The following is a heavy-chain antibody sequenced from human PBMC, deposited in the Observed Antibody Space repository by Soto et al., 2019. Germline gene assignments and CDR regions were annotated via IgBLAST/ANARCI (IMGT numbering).Heavy chain of an antibody. V-gene: IGHV5-51*01. CDR1: GYSFTTYW. J-gene: IGHJ4*02. D-gene: IGHD3-22*01. CDR3: ARQAYHYDTNSFGY. Sequence: GESLKISCNGSGYSFTTYWIGWVRQMPGKGLEWMGVIYPGDSDIRFSPSFQGQVTISADMSLSTAYLQWSSLRVSDTAMYYCARQAYHYDTNSFGYWGQGTLVPVSS. CDR2: IYPGDSDI.